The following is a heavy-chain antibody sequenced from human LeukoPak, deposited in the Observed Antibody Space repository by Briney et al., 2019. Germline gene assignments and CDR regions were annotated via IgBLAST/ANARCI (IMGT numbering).Heavy chain of an antibody. D-gene: IGHD3-10*01. CDR2: IKEDGTVK. J-gene: IGHJ4*02. CDR1: GFTFSRYW. CDR3: AASITMFDY. Sequence: GGSLRLSCAASGFTFSRYWMXXXRQAPGKGLEWVANIKEDGTVKYYVESVKGRFTISRDNAKNSLYLQMNSLRAEDTAVYYCAASITMFDYWGQGTLVTVSS. V-gene: IGHV3-7*02.